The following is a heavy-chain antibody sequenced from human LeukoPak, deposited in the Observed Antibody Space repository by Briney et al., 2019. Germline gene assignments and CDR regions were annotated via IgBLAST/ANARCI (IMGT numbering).Heavy chain of an antibody. CDR1: GFTFSSYG. CDR3: AKDRSIGTYYTFDH. CDR2: ISGSGGST. J-gene: IGHJ4*02. V-gene: IGHV3-23*01. D-gene: IGHD1-26*01. Sequence: GGTLRLSCAASGFTFSSYGMSWVRQAPGKGLEWVSAISGSGGSTYYADSVKGRFTISRDNSKNTLYLQMNSLRAEDTAVYYCAKDRSIGTYYTFDHWGQGTLVTVSS.